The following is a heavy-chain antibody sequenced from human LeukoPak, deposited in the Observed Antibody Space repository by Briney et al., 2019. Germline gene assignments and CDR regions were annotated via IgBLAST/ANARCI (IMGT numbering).Heavy chain of an antibody. D-gene: IGHD4-23*01. CDR3: ARDPLDYGGNSNYYYYGMDV. CDR2: IYSGGST. J-gene: IGHJ6*02. Sequence: PAGGSLRLSCAASGFTVSSNYMSWVRQAPGKGLEWVSVIYSGGSTYYADSVKGRFTISRDNSKNTLYLQMNSLRAEDTAVYYCARDPLDYGGNSNYYYYGMDVWGQGTTVTVSS. CDR1: GFTVSSNY. V-gene: IGHV3-53*01.